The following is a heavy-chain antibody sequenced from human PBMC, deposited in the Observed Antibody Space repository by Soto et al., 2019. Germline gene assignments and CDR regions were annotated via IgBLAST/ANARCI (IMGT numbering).Heavy chain of an antibody. CDR1: GYTFTYRY. CDR3: ASLPGAAAQDDAFDI. J-gene: IGHJ3*02. Sequence: GASVKVSCKASGYTFTYRYLHWVRQAPGQALEWMGWITPFNGNTNYAQKFQDRVTITRDRSMSTAYMELSSLRSEDTAMYYCASLPGAAAQDDAFDIRGQGTMVTVSS. D-gene: IGHD6-13*01. CDR2: ITPFNGNT. V-gene: IGHV1-45*02.